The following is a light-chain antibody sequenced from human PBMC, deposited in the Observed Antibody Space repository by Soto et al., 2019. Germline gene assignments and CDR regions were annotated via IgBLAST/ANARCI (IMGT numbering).Light chain of an antibody. CDR3: CSYAGFYTVI. V-gene: IGLV2-11*01. J-gene: IGLJ2*01. Sequence: QSALTQPRSVSGSPGQSVTISCTGTSSDVGGYNSVSWYQQHPGKAPKLMIYDVNKRPSGVPDRFSGSKSGNTASLTISGLQAEDEADYYCCSYAGFYTVIFGGGTKLTVL. CDR2: DVN. CDR1: SSDVGGYNS.